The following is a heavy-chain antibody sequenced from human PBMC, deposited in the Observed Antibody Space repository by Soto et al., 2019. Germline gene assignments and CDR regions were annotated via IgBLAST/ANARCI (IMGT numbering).Heavy chain of an antibody. D-gene: IGHD2-21*02. CDR3: AKDGAFVVVTAIFDY. CDR1: GFTFSSYA. CDR2: ISGSGGST. J-gene: IGHJ4*02. V-gene: IGHV3-23*01. Sequence: EVQLLESGGGLVQPGGSLRLSCAASGFTFSSYAMSWVRKAPGKGLEWVSAISGSGGSTYYADSVKGRFTISRDNSKNTLYLQMNSLRAEDTAVYYCAKDGAFVVVTAIFDYWGQGTLVTVSS.